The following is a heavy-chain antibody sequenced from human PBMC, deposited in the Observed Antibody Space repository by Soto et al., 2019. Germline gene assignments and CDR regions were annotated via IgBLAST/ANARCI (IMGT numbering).Heavy chain of an antibody. CDR1: GFTFSTYE. J-gene: IGHJ4*02. CDR2: ISSSGTTI. Sequence: GGSLRLSCVASGFTFSTYEMNWVRQAPGKGLEWVSYISSSGTTIYYADSVTGRFTISRDNAKNSLYLQMNSLRVEDSAIYYCTRDLYSYDVWGQGTLVTVSS. V-gene: IGHV3-48*03. CDR3: TRDLYSYDV. D-gene: IGHD3-16*01.